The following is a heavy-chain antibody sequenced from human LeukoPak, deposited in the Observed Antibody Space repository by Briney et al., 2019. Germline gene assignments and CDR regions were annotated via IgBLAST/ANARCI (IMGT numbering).Heavy chain of an antibody. J-gene: IGHJ6*02. CDR2: IYYSGST. D-gene: IGHD3-10*01. V-gene: IGHV4-59*12. Sequence: SETLSLTCTVSGGSISNYFWSWIRQPPGKGLEWIGHIYYSGSTTYNPSLKSRVTISVDTSKNQYSLRLNSVTAADTAVYYCARDFGDYYGMDVWGQGTTVTVSS. CDR3: ARDFGDYYGMDV. CDR1: GGSISNYF.